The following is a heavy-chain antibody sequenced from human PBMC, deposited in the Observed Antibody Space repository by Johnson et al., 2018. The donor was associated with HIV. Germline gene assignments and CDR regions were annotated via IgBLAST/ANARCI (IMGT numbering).Heavy chain of an antibody. CDR1: GFTFSNYG. CDR3: AKGLAAFFAFDI. CDR2: IRYDGSNK. D-gene: IGHD3-3*01. J-gene: IGHJ3*02. Sequence: HVQLVESGGGVVQPGGSLRLSCAASGFTFSNYGMHWVRQAPGKGLEWVAFIRYDGSNKYYADSVKGRFTISRDNSKNTLYLQMNSLRAEDTAVYYCAKGLAAFFAFDIWGQGTMVTVSS. V-gene: IGHV3-30*02.